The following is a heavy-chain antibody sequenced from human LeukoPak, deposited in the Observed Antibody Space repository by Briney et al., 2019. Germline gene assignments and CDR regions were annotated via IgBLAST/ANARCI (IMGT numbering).Heavy chain of an antibody. CDR2: ISAYNGNT. CDR3: ARELGTYYYGSGSYSLGY. V-gene: IGHV1-18*01. J-gene: IGHJ4*02. Sequence: ASVKVSCKASGYTFTSYGISWVRQAPGQGLEWMGWISAYNGNTNYAQKLQGRVTMTTDTSTSTAYMELRSLRSDDTAVYYCARELGTYYYGSGSYSLGYWGQGTLVTVSS. D-gene: IGHD3-10*01. CDR1: GYTFTSYG.